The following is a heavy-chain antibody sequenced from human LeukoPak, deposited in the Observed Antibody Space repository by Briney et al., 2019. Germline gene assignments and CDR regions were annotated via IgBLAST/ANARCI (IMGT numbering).Heavy chain of an antibody. CDR3: SRFVTVPGNPQDY. Sequence: PGGSLRLSCAASGFTVSGDYMSWVRQAPGKGLEWVSGIYSGGTTYYADSVKGRFTISRDNAKNSLYLQMNSLRAADTAVYYCSRFVTVPGNPQDYWGQGTLVTVSS. D-gene: IGHD2/OR15-2a*01. CDR1: GFTVSGDY. CDR2: IYSGGTT. V-gene: IGHV3-66*01. J-gene: IGHJ4*02.